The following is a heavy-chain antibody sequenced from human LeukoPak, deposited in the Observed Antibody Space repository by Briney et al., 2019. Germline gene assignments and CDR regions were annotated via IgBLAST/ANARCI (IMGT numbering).Heavy chain of an antibody. Sequence: HPGGSLRLSCAGSGFTFSSYEMNWVRQAPGKGLEWVSYISSSGRAIYYADSVKCRFTVSRDNAKNSLYLQMNSLRAEDTAVYYCARCPRWAHFDYWGQGTLVTVSS. CDR3: ARCPRWAHFDY. J-gene: IGHJ4*02. V-gene: IGHV3-48*03. D-gene: IGHD4-23*01. CDR1: GFTFSSYE. CDR2: ISSSGRAI.